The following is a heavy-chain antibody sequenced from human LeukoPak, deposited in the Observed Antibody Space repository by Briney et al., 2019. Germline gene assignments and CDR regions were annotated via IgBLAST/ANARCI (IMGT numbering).Heavy chain of an antibody. D-gene: IGHD5-24*01. Sequence: GGSLRLSRAASGFTFSSYSMNWVRQAPGKGLEWVSSISSSSGYIDYADSVKGRFTISRDNAKNSLYLQMKSLRAEDTAVYYCARAEMATNSDYWGQGTLVTVSS. CDR2: ISSSSGYI. CDR1: GFTFSSYS. J-gene: IGHJ4*02. V-gene: IGHV3-21*01. CDR3: ARAEMATNSDY.